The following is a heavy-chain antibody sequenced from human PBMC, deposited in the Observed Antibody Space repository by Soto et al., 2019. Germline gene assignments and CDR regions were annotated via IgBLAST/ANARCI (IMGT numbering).Heavy chain of an antibody. Sequence: SETLSLTCTVSGGSISSGDYYWSWIRQPPGKGLEWIGYIYYSGSTYYNPSLKSRVTISVDTSKNQFSLKLSSVTAADTAVYYCARDSGSYQFDGMDVWGQGTTVTVSS. V-gene: IGHV4-30-4*01. D-gene: IGHD1-26*01. CDR1: GGSISSGDYY. CDR2: IYYSGST. J-gene: IGHJ6*02. CDR3: ARDSGSYQFDGMDV.